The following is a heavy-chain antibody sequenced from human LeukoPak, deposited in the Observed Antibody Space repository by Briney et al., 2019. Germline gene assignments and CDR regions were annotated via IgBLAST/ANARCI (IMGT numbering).Heavy chain of an antibody. CDR3: ADYDSSGYYPVY. Sequence: GGSLRLSCAASGFTFSRHWMTWVRQAPGKGLEWVANIKQDGSEKYYVDSVKGRFTISRDNAKNSLYLQMNSLRAEDTAVYYCADYDSSGYYPVYWGQGTLVTVSS. CDR2: IKQDGSEK. CDR1: GFTFSRHW. V-gene: IGHV3-7*01. J-gene: IGHJ4*02. D-gene: IGHD3-22*01.